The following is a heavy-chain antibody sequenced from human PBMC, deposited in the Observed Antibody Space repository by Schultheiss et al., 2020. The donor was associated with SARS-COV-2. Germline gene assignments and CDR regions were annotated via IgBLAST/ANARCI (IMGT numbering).Heavy chain of an antibody. Sequence: GGSLRLSCAASGFTFSGSAMHWVRQASGKGLEWVGRIRSKANSYATVYAASVKGRFTISRDDSKNTAYLQMNSLKTEDTAVYYCTRDLSSSWYGVDYWGQGTLVTVSS. CDR3: TRDLSSSWYGVDY. V-gene: IGHV3-73*01. CDR2: IRSKANSYAT. D-gene: IGHD6-13*01. CDR1: GFTFSGSA. J-gene: IGHJ4*02.